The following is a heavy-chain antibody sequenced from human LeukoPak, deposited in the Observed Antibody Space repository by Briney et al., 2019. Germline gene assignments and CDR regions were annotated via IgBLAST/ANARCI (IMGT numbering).Heavy chain of an antibody. Sequence: GASVKVSCKASGYTFTGYYMHWVRQAPGQGLEWMGWINPNNGGTNYAQKFQGRVTMTRDTSISTAYMELSRLRSDDTAVYYCARDPFLTQWPEARSHYWGQGTLVTVSS. V-gene: IGHV1-2*02. D-gene: IGHD6-19*01. CDR3: ARDPFLTQWPEARSHY. J-gene: IGHJ4*02. CDR1: GYTFTGYY. CDR2: INPNNGGT.